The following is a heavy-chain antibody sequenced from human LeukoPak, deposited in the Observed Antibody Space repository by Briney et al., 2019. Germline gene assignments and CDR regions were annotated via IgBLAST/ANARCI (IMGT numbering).Heavy chain of an antibody. CDR3: TRGAGWLIDY. CDR2: FHNSGTS. D-gene: IGHD3-16*01. J-gene: IGHJ4*02. Sequence: PSETRSLTCTVSDDSISDYYRGWIRQPPGKGLEWIGYFHNSGTSTYNPSLKSRATISADTSKNQFSLKLNSLTTADTAVYYCTRGAGWLIDYWGQGILVTVSS. CDR1: DDSISDYY. V-gene: IGHV4-59*01.